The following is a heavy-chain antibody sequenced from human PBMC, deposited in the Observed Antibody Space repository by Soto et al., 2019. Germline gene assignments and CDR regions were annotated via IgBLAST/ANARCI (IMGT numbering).Heavy chain of an antibody. CDR1: GGSFSGYY. V-gene: IGHV4-34*01. CDR2: INHSGRN. J-gene: IGHJ6*02. D-gene: IGHD6-13*01. CDR3: AKQQLDPYYYYYGREV. Sequence: PSETLSLTCAVYGGSFSGYYWTWIRQPPGKGLEWIGEINHSGRNNYNPSLKSRVTISVDTSKNQFSLKLSSVTAADTAVYYCAKQQLDPYYYYYGREVWGQETTVIVS.